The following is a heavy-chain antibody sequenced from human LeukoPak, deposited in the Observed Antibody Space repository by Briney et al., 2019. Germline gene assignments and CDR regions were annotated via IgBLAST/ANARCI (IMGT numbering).Heavy chain of an antibody. CDR1: GGTFSNYA. Sequence: SVKVSFEASGGTFSNYAISWVRQAPGQGLEWMGGIIPILGTSNYAQKFQDRLTITADESTSTAYLELNSLTSADTAVYYCAREVSGTYCDYWGQGSLVTVSS. CDR2: IIPILGTS. V-gene: IGHV1-69*13. D-gene: IGHD1-26*01. J-gene: IGHJ4*02. CDR3: AREVSGTYCDY.